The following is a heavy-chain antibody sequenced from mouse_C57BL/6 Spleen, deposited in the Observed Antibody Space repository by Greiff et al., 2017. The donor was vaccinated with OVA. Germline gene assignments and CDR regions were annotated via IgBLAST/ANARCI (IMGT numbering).Heavy chain of an antibody. J-gene: IGHJ3*01. CDR2: IYPGDGDT. V-gene: IGHV1-82*01. CDR3: AKRWPSDWIEFAY. CDR1: GYAFSSSW. D-gene: IGHD1-1*02. Sequence: QVQLQQSGPELVKPGASVKISCKASGYAFSSSWMNWVKQRPGKGLEWIGRIYPGDGDTNYNGKFKGKATLTVDKPSSPAYMQLSSLTSEDSAVYFGAKRWPSDWIEFAYWGQGTLVTVSA.